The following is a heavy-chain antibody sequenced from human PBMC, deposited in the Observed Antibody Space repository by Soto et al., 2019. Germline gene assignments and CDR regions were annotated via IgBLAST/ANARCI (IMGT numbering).Heavy chain of an antibody. Sequence: SETLSLTCTVSGGSISSYYWSWIRQPPGKGLEWIGYIYYSGSTNYNPSLKSRVTISVDTSKNQFSLKLSSVTAADTAVYYCARDYYGSGSYWAPGVYYYGMDVWGQGTTVTVSS. CDR1: GGSISSYY. V-gene: IGHV4-59*08. J-gene: IGHJ6*02. D-gene: IGHD3-10*01. CDR2: IYYSGST. CDR3: ARDYYGSGSYWAPGVYYYGMDV.